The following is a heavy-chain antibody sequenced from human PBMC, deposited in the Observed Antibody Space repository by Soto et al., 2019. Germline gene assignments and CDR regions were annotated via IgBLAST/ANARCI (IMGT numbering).Heavy chain of an antibody. CDR2: IIPILRMA. Sequence: QVQLVQSGAEVKMPGSSVKVSCTASGGTFTSYTFSWVRQVPGQGLEWMGRIIPILRMADFAQKFQGRVTINADESTSTVYMKLSSLRSVDTAVYYCATSYGSGSAHVDYGGQATVVTVS. CDR3: ATSYGSGSAHVDY. CDR1: GGTFTSYT. V-gene: IGHV1-69*02. D-gene: IGHD3-10*01. J-gene: IGHJ4*02.